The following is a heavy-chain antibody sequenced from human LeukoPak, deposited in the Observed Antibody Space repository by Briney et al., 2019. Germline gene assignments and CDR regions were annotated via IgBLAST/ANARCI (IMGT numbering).Heavy chain of an antibody. V-gene: IGHV3-30*03. CDR3: AREGSLAVVAFDS. CDR2: ISADGSNK. CDR1: GFTFSNYF. D-gene: IGHD3-22*01. Sequence: GGSLRLSCAASGFTFSNYFMHWVRKPPGKGLDCVAVISADGSNKFHADSVKGRSTISRDNSRNTLYLQVDSLRPEDTGVYYCAREGSLAVVAFDSWGQGTLVTVSS. J-gene: IGHJ4*02.